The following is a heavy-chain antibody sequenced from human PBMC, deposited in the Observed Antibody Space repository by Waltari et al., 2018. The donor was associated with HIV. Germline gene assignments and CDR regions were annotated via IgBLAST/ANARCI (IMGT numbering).Heavy chain of an antibody. CDR1: GYTFTSYG. CDR3: ARDSRRLHPYCSGGSCYSDY. J-gene: IGHJ4*02. CDR2: ISAYNGNT. D-gene: IGHD2-15*01. Sequence: QVQLVQSGAEVKKPGASVKVSCKASGYTFTSYGISWVRQAPGQGLEWMGWISAYNGNTNYAQKLQGRVTMTTDTSTSTAYMELRSLRSDDTAVYYCARDSRRLHPYCSGGSCYSDYWGQGTLVTVSS. V-gene: IGHV1-18*01.